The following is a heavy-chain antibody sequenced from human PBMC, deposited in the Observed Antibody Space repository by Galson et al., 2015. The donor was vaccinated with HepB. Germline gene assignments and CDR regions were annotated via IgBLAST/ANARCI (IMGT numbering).Heavy chain of an antibody. J-gene: IGHJ4*02. CDR3: ARPYSSGRRDFDY. D-gene: IGHD6-19*01. Sequence: SVKVSCKASGGTFSSYAISWVRQAPGQGLEWMGIINPSGGSTSYAQKFQGRVTMTRDTSTSTVYMELSSLRSEDTAVYYCARPYSSGRRDFDYWGQGTLVTVSS. CDR1: GGTFSSYA. V-gene: IGHV1-46*03. CDR2: INPSGGST.